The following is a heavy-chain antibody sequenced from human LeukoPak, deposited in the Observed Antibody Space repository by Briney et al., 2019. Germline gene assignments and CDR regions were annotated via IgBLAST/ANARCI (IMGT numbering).Heavy chain of an antibody. V-gene: IGHV1-18*01. Sequence: ASVKVSCKASGYTFTSYGISWVRQAPGQGLEWMGWISAYNGNTNYAQKLQGRVAMTTDTSTSTAYMELRSLRSDDTAVYYCARVVPAAILGXYYYYGMDVWGQGTTVTVSS. CDR3: ARVVPAAILGXYYYYGMDV. J-gene: IGHJ6*02. D-gene: IGHD2-2*01. CDR1: GYTFTSYG. CDR2: ISAYNGNT.